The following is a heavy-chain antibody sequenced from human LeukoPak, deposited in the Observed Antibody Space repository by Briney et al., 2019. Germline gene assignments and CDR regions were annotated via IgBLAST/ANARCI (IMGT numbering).Heavy chain of an antibody. J-gene: IGHJ5*02. CDR3: GAYYYGSGSYYNDVVSWFDP. Sequence: GRSLRLSCAVSGFTFDDYAMHWVRQVPGKGLEWVSSISSSSSYIYYADSVKGRFTISRDNAKNSLYLQMNSLRAEDTAVYYCGAYYYGSGSYYNDVVSWFDPWGQGTLVTVSS. V-gene: IGHV3-21*01. CDR1: GFTFDDYA. CDR2: ISSSSSYI. D-gene: IGHD3-10*01.